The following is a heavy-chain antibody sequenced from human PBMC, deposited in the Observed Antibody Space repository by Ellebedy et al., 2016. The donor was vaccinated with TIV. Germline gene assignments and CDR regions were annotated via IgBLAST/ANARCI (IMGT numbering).Heavy chain of an antibody. CDR3: AREQSSGCVDY. V-gene: IGHV1-2*02. J-gene: IGHJ4*02. CDR2: INPNTGGT. Sequence: AASVKVSCKASGYTFTGYYMHWVRQVHGQGLEWMGWINPNTGGTNYALKFQGRVTMTRDTSISTVHMELRRLRFDDTAVYYCAREQSSGCVDYWGQGTLVTLSS. D-gene: IGHD6-19*01. CDR1: GYTFTGYY.